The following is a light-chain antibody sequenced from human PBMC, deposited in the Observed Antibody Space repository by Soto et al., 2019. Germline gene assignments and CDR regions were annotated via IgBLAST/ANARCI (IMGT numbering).Light chain of an antibody. CDR2: DAS. Sequence: EIVLTQSPCTLSLSPWERSTLSFMASQSVSNNYLAWYQQKPGQAPRLLIYDASYRATGIPARFSGSGSGTDFTLTISSLEPEDFAVYYCQQRSNWITFGQGTRLEIK. CDR3: QQRSNWIT. CDR1: QSVSNNY. J-gene: IGKJ5*01. V-gene: IGKV3-11*01.